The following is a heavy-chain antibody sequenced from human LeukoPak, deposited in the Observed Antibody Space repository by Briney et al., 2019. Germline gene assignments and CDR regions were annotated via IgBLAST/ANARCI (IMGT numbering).Heavy chain of an antibody. Sequence: ASVKVSCKASGYTFTGYYMHWVRQAPGQGLEWMGWINPNSGGTNYAQKFQGRVTMTRDTSISTAYMELSRLRAEDTALYYCAKDIRRITMVRGASDDAFDIWGQGTMVTVSS. CDR2: INPNSGGT. CDR1: GYTFTGYY. J-gene: IGHJ3*02. V-gene: IGHV1-2*02. CDR3: AKDIRRITMVRGASDDAFDI. D-gene: IGHD3-10*01.